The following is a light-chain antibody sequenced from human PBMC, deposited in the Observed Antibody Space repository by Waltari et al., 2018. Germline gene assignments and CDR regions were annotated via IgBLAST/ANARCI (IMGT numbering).Light chain of an antibody. V-gene: IGKV3-11*01. J-gene: IGKJ2*01. CDR2: DAS. Sequence: EIVLTQSPATLSLSPGERATLTCKASQSINNYLVWYQQKAGKAPRLPINDASYRATGIPARFSGSGSWTEFTLTISSLAPEDFAIYYCQHHASWPQSFGLGTKLE. CDR3: QHHASWPQS. CDR1: QSINNY.